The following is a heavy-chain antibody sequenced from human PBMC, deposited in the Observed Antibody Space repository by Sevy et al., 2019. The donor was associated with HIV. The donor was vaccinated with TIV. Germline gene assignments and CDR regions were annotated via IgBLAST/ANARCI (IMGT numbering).Heavy chain of an antibody. D-gene: IGHD5-18*01. CDR3: VKEVSQYSYSDY. CDR1: GFTFSNYA. J-gene: IGHJ4*02. Sequence: GGSLRLSCAASGFTFSNYAMSWVRQTPGKGLEWVSAISGSADATSYTDSVKGRFTISRENSKNTVFLQMNSLGAEDTAVYYCVKEVSQYSYSDYWGQGTLVTVSS. V-gene: IGHV3-23*01. CDR2: ISGSADAT.